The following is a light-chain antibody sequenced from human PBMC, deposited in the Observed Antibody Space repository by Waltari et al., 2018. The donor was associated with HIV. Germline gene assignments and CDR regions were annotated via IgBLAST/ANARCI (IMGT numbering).Light chain of an antibody. CDR3: SSFASQGSPM. CDR2: AVS. Sequence: QSPLHQPASVSASPGQSITISCTGVSHVVDFYNFVSWYQQHPGKAPQLIIYAVSSRPSGISSRCVGSKSGVTASLTISGLQAEDEAVYFCSSFASQGSPMFGGGTKLTV. V-gene: IGLV2-14*03. J-gene: IGLJ3*02. CDR1: SHVVDFYNF.